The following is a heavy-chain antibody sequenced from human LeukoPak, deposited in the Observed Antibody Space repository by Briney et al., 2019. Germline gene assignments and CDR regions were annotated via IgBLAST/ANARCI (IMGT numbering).Heavy chain of an antibody. CDR1: EFTFSSYA. CDR3: ARGMDYDILAGPPDY. D-gene: IGHD3-9*01. V-gene: IGHV3-30*04. J-gene: IGHJ4*02. Sequence: PGGSLRLPCAASEFTFSSYAMHWVRQAPDKGLEWVALISYDGRNKDYADSVKGRFTISRDNPKNSLYLQMNSLRGEDTAVYYCARGMDYDILAGPPDYWGQGTLVTVSS. CDR2: ISYDGRNK.